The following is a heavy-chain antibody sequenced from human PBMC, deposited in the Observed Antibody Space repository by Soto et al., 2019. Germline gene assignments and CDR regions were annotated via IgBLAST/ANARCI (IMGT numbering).Heavy chain of an antibody. D-gene: IGHD5-18*01. CDR3: ARGPDTDGLGPH. J-gene: IGHJ4*02. CDR1: GGTFSNYA. Sequence: SVKVSCRASGGTFSNYASNGVRQAPGQGLEWMGGIVPMYRTPLYAQKFQGRVTITADEVTSTAYMEVSSLRFDDTALYFCARGPDTDGLGPHLGQGILVSGSS. V-gene: IGHV1-69*13. CDR2: IVPMYRTP.